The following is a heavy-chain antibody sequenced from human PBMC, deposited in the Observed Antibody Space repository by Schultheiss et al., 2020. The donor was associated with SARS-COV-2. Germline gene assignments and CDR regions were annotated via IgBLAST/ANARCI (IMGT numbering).Heavy chain of an antibody. CDR1: GFTFSTYA. CDR3: VSLVAVAATDY. D-gene: IGHD6-19*01. V-gene: IGHV3-23*01. Sequence: GGSLRLSCAASGFTFSTYAMNWVRQAPGKGLEWVSAISGSGGSTYYADSVKGRFTISRDNSKNTLYLQMNSLRAEDTAVYYCVSLVAVAATDYWGQGTLVTVSS. J-gene: IGHJ4*02. CDR2: ISGSGGST.